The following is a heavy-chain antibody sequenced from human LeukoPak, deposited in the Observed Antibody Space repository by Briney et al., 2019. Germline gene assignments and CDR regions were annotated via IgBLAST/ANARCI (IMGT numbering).Heavy chain of an antibody. Sequence: SETLSLTCTVSGGSISSGGYYWSWLRQHPGKGLEWIGYIYYSGSTYYNPSLKSRVTISVDTSKNQFSLKLSSVTAADTAVYYCAKEAGIVVVPAAQRYYFDYWGQGTLVTVSS. CDR2: IYYSGST. D-gene: IGHD2-2*01. J-gene: IGHJ4*02. CDR3: AKEAGIVVVPAAQRYYFDY. CDR1: GGSISSGGYY. V-gene: IGHV4-31*03.